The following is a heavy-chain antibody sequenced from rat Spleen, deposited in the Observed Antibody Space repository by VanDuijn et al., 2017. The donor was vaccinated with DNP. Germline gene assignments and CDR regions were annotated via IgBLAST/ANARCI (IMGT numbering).Heavy chain of an antibody. CDR2: ISHDGSSN. J-gene: IGHJ1*01. V-gene: IGHV5-7*01. CDR3: ARIDITIAAISAAFTY. CDR1: GFTFSDYY. D-gene: IGHD1-2*01. Sequence: EVQLVESGGGLVQPGRSLKLSCAASGFTFSDYYMAWVRQAPTKGLEWVATISHDGSSNYYRDSVKGRFTISRDNAKSTLYLQMDSLRSEDTATYYCARIDITIAAISAAFTYWGPGTMVTVSS.